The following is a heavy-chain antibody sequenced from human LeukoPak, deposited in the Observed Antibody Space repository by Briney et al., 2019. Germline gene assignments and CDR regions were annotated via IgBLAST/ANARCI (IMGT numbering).Heavy chain of an antibody. CDR3: ARGNRESWFGELLYAFDY. D-gene: IGHD3-10*01. V-gene: IGHV3-30-3*01. J-gene: IGHJ4*02. Sequence: GGSLRLSCAASGFTFSSYAMHWVRQAPGKGLEWVAVISYDGSNKYYADSVKGRFTISRDSSKNTLYLQMNSLRAEDTAVYYCARGNRESWFGELLYAFDYWGQGTLVTVSS. CDR1: GFTFSSYA. CDR2: ISYDGSNK.